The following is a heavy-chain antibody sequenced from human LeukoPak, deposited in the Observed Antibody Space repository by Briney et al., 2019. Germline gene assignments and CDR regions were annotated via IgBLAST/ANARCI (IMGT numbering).Heavy chain of an antibody. J-gene: IGHJ4*02. D-gene: IGHD5-18*01. CDR3: ARGGYSYGYLYYFDY. V-gene: IGHV4-59*01. CDR1: GGSISSYY. CDR2: IYYSGST. Sequence: SETLSLTCTVSGGSISSYYWSWIRQPPGKGLEWIGYIYYSGSTNYNPSLMSRVTISVDTTKNQFSLKLSSVTAADTAVYYCARGGYSYGYLYYFDYWGQGTLVTVSS.